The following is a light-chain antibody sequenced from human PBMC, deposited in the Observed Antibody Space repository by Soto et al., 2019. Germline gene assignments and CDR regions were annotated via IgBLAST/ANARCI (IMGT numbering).Light chain of an antibody. Sequence: VTQSPATLSLSPGEGDTLSCRSSLNVNSYLAWYQQKPGQAPRLLIYDASNRAAGIPARFSGSGSGTDFTLTISSLEPEDFAIYYCQQRQYWPPITFGQGTRLEIK. CDR1: LNVNSY. CDR3: QQRQYWPPIT. V-gene: IGKV3-11*01. J-gene: IGKJ5*01. CDR2: DAS.